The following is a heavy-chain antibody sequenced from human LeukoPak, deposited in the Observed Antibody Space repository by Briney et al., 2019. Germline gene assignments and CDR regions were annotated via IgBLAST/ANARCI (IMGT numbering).Heavy chain of an antibody. CDR2: ISSSSYYI. J-gene: IGHJ3*02. CDR3: ARGGSYLSAFDI. V-gene: IGHV3-21*04. D-gene: IGHD1-26*01. Sequence: PGGSLRLSCAASGFTLSTYSMNWVRQAPGKGLEWVSSISSSSYYIYYADSVKGRFTISRDNSKNTLYLQMNSLRAEDTAVYYCARGGSYLSAFDIWGQGTMVTVSS. CDR1: GFTLSTYS.